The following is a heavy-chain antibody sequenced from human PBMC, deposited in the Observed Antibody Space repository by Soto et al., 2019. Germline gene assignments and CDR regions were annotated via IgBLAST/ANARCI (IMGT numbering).Heavy chain of an antibody. D-gene: IGHD3-10*01. CDR2: ISKDGSKK. J-gene: IGHJ3*02. CDR1: GFRFSGFG. CDR3: ATPAGYYFGLGSHDEASDM. Sequence: QVQLVESGGGVVQPGRSLRLSCAASGFRFSGFGMHWVRQAPGKGLQWVAGISKDGSKKYYADSVKGRFTISRDNSKKTLYLQMNSLRAEDTAVYYCATPAGYYFGLGSHDEASDMWGQGTGVTVFS. V-gene: IGHV3-30*03.